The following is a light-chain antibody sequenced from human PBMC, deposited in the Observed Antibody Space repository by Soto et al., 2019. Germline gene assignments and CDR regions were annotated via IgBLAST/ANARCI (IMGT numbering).Light chain of an antibody. Sequence: EVVLTQSPDTLSLPPGERATLSCRASQSISSSLAWYQQKPGQAPRLLIYGASIRATGIPDRFSGSGSETDFTLTISRLEPEDFALYYCQQYGSSAPITFGQGTRLEIK. CDR2: GAS. J-gene: IGKJ5*01. CDR3: QQYGSSAPIT. V-gene: IGKV3-20*01. CDR1: QSISSS.